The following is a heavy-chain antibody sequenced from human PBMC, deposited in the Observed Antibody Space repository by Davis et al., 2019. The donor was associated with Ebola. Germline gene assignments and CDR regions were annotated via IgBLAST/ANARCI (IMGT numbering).Heavy chain of an antibody. CDR3: TRGPSVATAHYFDY. J-gene: IGHJ4*02. Sequence: AASVKVSCKASGYTFTSYGLNWVRQAPGQGLEWMGGLLPIFGTTSYAQRFQGRVTITADESTSTAYMELSSLGSEDTAVYYCTRGPSVATAHYFDYWGQGTLVTVSS. CDR2: LLPIFGTT. D-gene: IGHD2-21*02. CDR1: GYTFTSYG. V-gene: IGHV1-69*13.